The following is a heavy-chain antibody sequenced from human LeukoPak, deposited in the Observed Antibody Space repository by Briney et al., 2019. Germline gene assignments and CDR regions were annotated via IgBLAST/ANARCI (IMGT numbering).Heavy chain of an antibody. CDR2: IGSAI. Sequence: GGSLRLSCVASGFTFSDYSLNWVRQAPGKGLEWISYIGSAIYYADSVKGRFTISRDNAKNSLFLQMNSLRAEDTAVYYCARVGFGSSGWTLDYWGQGTLVTVSS. V-gene: IGHV3-48*01. D-gene: IGHD6-19*01. CDR3: ARVGFGSSGWTLDY. J-gene: IGHJ4*02. CDR1: GFTFSDYS.